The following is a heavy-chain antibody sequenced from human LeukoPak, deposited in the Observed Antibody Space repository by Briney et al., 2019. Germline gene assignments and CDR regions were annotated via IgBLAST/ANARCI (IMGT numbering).Heavy chain of an antibody. CDR3: ARASQGFMDV. Sequence: SETLSLTCAVYGGSFSGYYWSWIRQPPGKGLEWIGEINHSGSTNYNPSLKSRVTISVDTSKNQFSLKLSSVTAADTAVYYCARASQGFMDVWGQGTTVTVSS. CDR1: GGSFSGYY. J-gene: IGHJ6*02. CDR2: INHSGST. V-gene: IGHV4-34*01.